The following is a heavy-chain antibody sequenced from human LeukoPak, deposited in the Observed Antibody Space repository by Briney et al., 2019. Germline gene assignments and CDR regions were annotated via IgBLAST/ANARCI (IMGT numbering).Heavy chain of an antibody. V-gene: IGHV1-2*02. Sequence: ASVKVSCKASGYTFTGYYMHWVRQAPGQGLEWMGWINPNSGGTNYAQKFQGRVTMTRDTSISTAYMELSRLRSDDTAVYYCAGTSWIQSHIDYWGQGTLVTVSS. CDR1: GYTFTGYY. D-gene: IGHD5-18*01. J-gene: IGHJ4*02. CDR3: AGTSWIQSHIDY. CDR2: INPNSGGT.